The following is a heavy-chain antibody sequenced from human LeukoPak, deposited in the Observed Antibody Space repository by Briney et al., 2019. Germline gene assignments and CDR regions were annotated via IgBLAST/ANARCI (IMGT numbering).Heavy chain of an antibody. J-gene: IGHJ3*02. CDR2: ISSSGSTI. Sequence: PGGSLRLSCAASGFTFSSYEMNWVRQAPGKGLEWVSYISSSGSTIYYADSAKGRFTISRDNAKNSLYLQMNSLRAEDTAVYYCARTLIYAFDIWGQGTMVTVSS. D-gene: IGHD2/OR15-2a*01. V-gene: IGHV3-48*03. CDR3: ARTLIYAFDI. CDR1: GFTFSSYE.